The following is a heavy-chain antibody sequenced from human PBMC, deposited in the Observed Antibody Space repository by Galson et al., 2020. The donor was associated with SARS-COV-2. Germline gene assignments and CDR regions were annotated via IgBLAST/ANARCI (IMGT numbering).Heavy chain of an antibody. V-gene: IGHV1-18*01. CDR2: ISAYNGNT. J-gene: IGHJ6*02. CDR3: ASEWISYGMDV. Sequence: GESLKISCKASGYTFTSYGISWVRQAPGQGLEWMGWISAYNGNTNYAQKLQGRVTMTTDTSTSTAYMELRSLRSDDTAVYYCASEWISYGMDVWGQGTTVTVSS. D-gene: IGHD5-12*01. CDR1: GYTFTSYG.